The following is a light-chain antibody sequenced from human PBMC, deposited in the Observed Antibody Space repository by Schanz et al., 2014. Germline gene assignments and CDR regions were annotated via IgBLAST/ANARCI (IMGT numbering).Light chain of an antibody. CDR1: SSDVGTSNL. V-gene: IGLV2-23*01. CDR3: CSHGGRNKFWV. J-gene: IGLJ3*02. CDR2: EGS. Sequence: QSALTQPASVSGSPGQSITISCTGTSSDVGTSNLLSWYQQYLGKAPKLMIYEGSKRPSGVPARFSGSKSGNTASLTISGLQADDEADYYCCSHGGRNKFWVFGGGTKLTVL.